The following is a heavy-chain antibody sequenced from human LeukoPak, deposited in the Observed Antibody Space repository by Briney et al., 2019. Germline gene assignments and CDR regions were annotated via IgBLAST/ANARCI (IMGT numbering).Heavy chain of an antibody. CDR3: ARVIAGKDYYDSSGLPDY. J-gene: IGHJ4*02. CDR2: INPSGGST. Sequence: ASVKVSCKAFGYTFTSNYMHWVRQAPGQGLEWMGIINPSGGSTSYAQKFQGRVTMTRDMSTSTVYMELSSLRSEDTAVYYCARVIAGKDYYDSSGLPDYWGQGTLVTVSS. D-gene: IGHD3-22*01. CDR1: GYTFTSNY. V-gene: IGHV1-46*01.